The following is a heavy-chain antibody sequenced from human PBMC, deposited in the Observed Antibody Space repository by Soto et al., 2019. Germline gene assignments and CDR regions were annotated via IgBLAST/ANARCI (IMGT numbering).Heavy chain of an antibody. V-gene: IGHV3-30-3*01. CDR3: AREGAYYDSTGYHDAFDI. D-gene: IGHD3-22*01. CDR2: ISSDGDNK. Sequence: QVQLVESGGGVVQPGKSLRLSCAASGFTFSSYAIHWVRQAPGKGLEWVAIISSDGDNKYYADSVKGRFTISRDNSKNTLYLEVNSLRAEDTAVYFCAREGAYYDSTGYHDAFDIWGQGTMVTVSS. J-gene: IGHJ3*02. CDR1: GFTFSSYA.